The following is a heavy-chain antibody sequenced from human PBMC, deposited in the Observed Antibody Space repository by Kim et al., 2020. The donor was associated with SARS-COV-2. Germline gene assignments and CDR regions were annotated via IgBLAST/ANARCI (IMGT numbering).Heavy chain of an antibody. CDR2: INPNSGGT. D-gene: IGHD1-7*01. Sequence: ASVKVSCKASGYTFTGYYMHWVRQAPGQGLEWMGWINPNSGGTNYAQKFQGRVTMTRDTSISTAYMELSRLRSDDTAVYYCARDMWNYQTRSRVFGYWGQGTLVTVSS. V-gene: IGHV1-2*02. CDR3: ARDMWNYQTRSRVFGY. CDR1: GYTFTGYY. J-gene: IGHJ4*02.